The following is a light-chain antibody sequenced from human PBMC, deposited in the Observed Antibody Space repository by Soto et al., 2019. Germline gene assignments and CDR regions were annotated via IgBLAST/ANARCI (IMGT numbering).Light chain of an antibody. J-gene: IGKJ1*01. CDR2: KAS. V-gene: IGKV1-5*03. CDR3: QQYGSSPWT. Sequence: DIQMTQSTSTLSGSVGDRVTVTCRASQTISSWLAWYQQKPGKAPKLLIYKASTLKSGVPSRFSGSGSGTDFTLTISRLEPEDFAVYYCQQYGSSPWTFGQGTKVDIK. CDR1: QTISSW.